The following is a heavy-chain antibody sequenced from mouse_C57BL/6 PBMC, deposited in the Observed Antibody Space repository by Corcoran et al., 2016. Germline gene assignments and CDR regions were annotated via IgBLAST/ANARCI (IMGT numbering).Heavy chain of an antibody. Sequence: QIQLVQSGPELKKHVETVKISCKASGYTFTTYGMSCVKQAPGKGLKWMGWINTYSGVPTYADDFKGRFAFSLETSASTAYLQINNLKNEDTATYVCAREDCYSYYFDYWGQGTTLTVSS. CDR3: AREDCYSYYFDY. V-gene: IGHV9-3*01. D-gene: IGHD2-12*01. J-gene: IGHJ2*01. CDR2: INTYSGVP. CDR1: GYTFTTYG.